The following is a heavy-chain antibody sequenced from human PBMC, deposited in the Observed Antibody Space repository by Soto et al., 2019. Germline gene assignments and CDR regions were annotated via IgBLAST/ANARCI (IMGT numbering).Heavy chain of an antibody. Sequence: ASVKVSCKASGFTFTSSAVQWVRQALGQRLEWIGWIVVGSGNTNYAQKFQERVTITRDMSTSTAYMELSSLRSEDTAVYYCAAETAAASYGMDVWGQGTTVTVSS. CDR1: GFTFTSSA. J-gene: IGHJ6*02. D-gene: IGHD6-13*01. CDR2: IVVGSGNT. V-gene: IGHV1-58*01. CDR3: AAETAAASYGMDV.